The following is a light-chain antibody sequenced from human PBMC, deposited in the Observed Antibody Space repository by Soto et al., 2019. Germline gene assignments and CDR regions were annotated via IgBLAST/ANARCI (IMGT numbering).Light chain of an antibody. CDR3: QQSYSSFWT. CDR2: AAS. V-gene: IGKV1-39*01. Sequence: DIQMTQSPSSLSASVGDRVTITCRSSQSISSYLNWYQKKPGKAPKLLIYAASSLQSGVPSRFSGSGSVTYFTLSISSLQPEDFATYYCQQSYSSFWTFGQGTKVEIK. J-gene: IGKJ1*01. CDR1: QSISSY.